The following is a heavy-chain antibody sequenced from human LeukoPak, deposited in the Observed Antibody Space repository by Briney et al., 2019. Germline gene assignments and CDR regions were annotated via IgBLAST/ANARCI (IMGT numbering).Heavy chain of an antibody. J-gene: IGHJ6*02. Sequence: GGSLRLSCAASGFTFSSYAMHWVRQAPGKGLEWVSGISWNSGSIGYADSVKGRFTLSRDNAKNSLYLQMNSLRAEDTALYYCAKGGPCSSTSCYKYYYYYGMDVWGQGTTVTASS. CDR2: ISWNSGSI. CDR3: AKGGPCSSTSCYKYYYYYGMDV. V-gene: IGHV3-9*01. CDR1: GFTFSSYA. D-gene: IGHD2-2*01.